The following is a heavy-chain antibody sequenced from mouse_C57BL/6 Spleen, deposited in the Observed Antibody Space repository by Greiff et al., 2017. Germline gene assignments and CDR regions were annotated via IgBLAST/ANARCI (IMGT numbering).Heavy chain of an antibody. V-gene: IGHV1-15*01. D-gene: IGHD2-1*01. CDR3: TRGIYYGNYGVAY. J-gene: IGHJ3*01. CDR1: GYTFTDYE. Sequence: VKLQQSGAELVRPGASVTLSCKASGYTFTDYEMHWVKQTPVHGLEWIGAIDPETGGTAYNQKFKGKAILTADKSSSTAYMELRSLTSEDSAVYYCTRGIYYGNYGVAYWGQGTLVTVSA. CDR2: IDPETGGT.